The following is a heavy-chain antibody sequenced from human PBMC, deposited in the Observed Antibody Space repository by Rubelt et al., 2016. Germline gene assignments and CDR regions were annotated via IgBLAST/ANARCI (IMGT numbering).Heavy chain of an antibody. D-gene: IGHD4/OR15-4a*01. CDR3: ATCRGTNSVTGFDP. V-gene: IGHV3-74*01. CDR2: IKYDGSAT. Sequence: PGGSLRLSCAASGFTFSGYFMNWVRQAPGQGLVWVSEIKYDGSATNCADAGEGRCTVSRDTAKHTLYLQMSSLSAEATAIYYCATCRGTNSVTGFDPWGQGTLVTVSS. CDR1: GFTFSGYF. J-gene: IGHJ5*02.